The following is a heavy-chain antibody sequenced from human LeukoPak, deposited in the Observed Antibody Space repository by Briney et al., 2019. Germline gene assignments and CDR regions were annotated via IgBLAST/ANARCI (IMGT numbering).Heavy chain of an antibody. D-gene: IGHD3-10*01. V-gene: IGHV3-23*01. CDR1: GFTVSSNS. Sequence: PGGSLRLSCTVSGFTVSSNSMNWVRQAPGKGLEWVSAISGSGGSTYYADSVKGRFTISRDNSKNTLYLQMNSLRAEDTAVYYCAKSFAVTPYYFDYWGQGTLVTVSS. J-gene: IGHJ4*02. CDR3: AKSFAVTPYYFDY. CDR2: ISGSGGST.